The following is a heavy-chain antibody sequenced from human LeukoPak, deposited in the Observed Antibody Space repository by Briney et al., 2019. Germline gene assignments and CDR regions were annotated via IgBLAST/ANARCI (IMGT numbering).Heavy chain of an antibody. CDR3: ARVGDTAMIDY. V-gene: IGHV4-34*01. CDR1: GGSISGYY. J-gene: IGHJ4*02. CDR2: INHSGST. D-gene: IGHD5-18*01. Sequence: SETLSLTCTVSGGSISGYYWSWIRQPPGKGLEWIGEINHSGSTNYNPSLKSRVTISVDTSKNQFSLKLSSVTAADTAVYYCARVGDTAMIDYWGQGTLVTVSS.